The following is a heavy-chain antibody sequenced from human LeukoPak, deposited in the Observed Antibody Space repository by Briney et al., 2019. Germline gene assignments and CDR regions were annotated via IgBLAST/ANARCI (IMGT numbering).Heavy chain of an antibody. Sequence: GASVKVSCKTSGYTFTDYYMHWVRQAPGQGLEWMGWINPNSGGTNYAQKFQGRVIMTRDTSISTAYMELSRLRSDHTAVYYCARGPLIALMAAGGYLDYCGQGTPVTVSS. J-gene: IGHJ4*02. CDR1: GYTFTDYY. CDR3: ARGPLIALMAAGGYLDY. V-gene: IGHV1-2*02. D-gene: IGHD2-8*01. CDR2: INPNSGGT.